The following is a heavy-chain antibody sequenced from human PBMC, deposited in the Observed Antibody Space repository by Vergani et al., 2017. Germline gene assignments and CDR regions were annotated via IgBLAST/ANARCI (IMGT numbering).Heavy chain of an antibody. CDR2: IKSDGRT. CDR3: TRSECSGTTCYGHYFDL. V-gene: IGHV3-66*02. Sequence: EVQLLESGGDLVQPGGSLRLSCTASGFIFSTYAMSWVRQAPGKGLEWVSVIKSDGRTSYAESVRGRFTISRDTSRNAVYLQMNILRVEDTGVYYCTRSECSGTTCYGHYFDLWGHGILVTVSS. J-gene: IGHJ4*01. D-gene: IGHD2-15*01. CDR1: GFIFSTYA.